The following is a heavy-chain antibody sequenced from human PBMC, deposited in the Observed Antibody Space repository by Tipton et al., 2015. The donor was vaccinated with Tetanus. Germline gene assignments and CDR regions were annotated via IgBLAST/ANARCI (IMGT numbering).Heavy chain of an antibody. V-gene: IGHV4-31*03. Sequence: TLSLTCTVSGGSISSGGYYWSWIRQHPGKGLEWIGDIYYSGSTYYNPSLKSRVTISVDTSKNQFSLKLNSVTAGDTAVYYCARDRGGGAGGWTSFDSGGQGPRVPVPS. D-gene: IGHD2-8*02. CDR3: ARDRGGGAGGWTSFDS. J-gene: IGHJ4*02. CDR2: IYYSGST. CDR1: GGSISSGGYY.